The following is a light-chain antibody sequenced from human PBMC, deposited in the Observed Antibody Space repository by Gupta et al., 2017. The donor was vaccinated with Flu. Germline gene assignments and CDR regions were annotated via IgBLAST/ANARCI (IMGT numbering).Light chain of an antibody. J-gene: IGLJ2*01. CDR3: QVWDSSSDPGVV. V-gene: IGLV3-21*02. CDR1: NIGSKS. Sequence: SYVLTQPPSVSVAPGQTARITCGGNNIGSKSVHWYQQKPGQAPVLVVYDDNDRPSGIPERFSGSNSGNTATLTISRVEAGDEADYYCQVWDSSSDPGVVFGGGTKLTVL. CDR2: DDN.